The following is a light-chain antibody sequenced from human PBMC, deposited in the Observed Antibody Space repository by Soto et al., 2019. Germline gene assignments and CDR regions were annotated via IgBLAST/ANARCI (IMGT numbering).Light chain of an antibody. J-gene: IGLJ1*01. Sequence: QSVLTQPPSASGSPGQSVTISCTGTSIDVCGYNFVSWYQQHPGKAPKLMIYDVTKRPSGFPDRFSGSKSGNTASLTVSGLQAEDEADYYCSSYAGTHIVFGTGTKVTVL. CDR3: SSYAGTHIV. CDR2: DVT. CDR1: SIDVCGYNF. V-gene: IGLV2-8*01.